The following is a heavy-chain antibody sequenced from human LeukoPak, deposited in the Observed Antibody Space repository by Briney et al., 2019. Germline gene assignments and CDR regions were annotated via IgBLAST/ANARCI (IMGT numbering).Heavy chain of an antibody. V-gene: IGHV1-46*01. Sequence: ASVKVSCKASGYTFTNYYMHWVRQAPGQGLQWMGMINPGGGSTTYAQKFQGRVTMARDTSTSTVYMELSSLRSEDTAVYYCARDGGSRIYYTVGIDCWGQGTLVTVSS. J-gene: IGHJ4*02. CDR1: GYTFTNYY. CDR3: ARDGGSRIYYTVGIDC. D-gene: IGHD3-10*01. CDR2: INPGGGST.